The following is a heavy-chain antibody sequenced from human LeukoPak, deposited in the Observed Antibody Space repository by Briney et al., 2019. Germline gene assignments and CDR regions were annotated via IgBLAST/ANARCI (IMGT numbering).Heavy chain of an antibody. V-gene: IGHV1-46*01. Sequence: ASVKVSCKASGYTFIDYYMHWVRQAPGQGLYWMGIINPRDGSTRYAQKFQGRVTMTRDTSSSTLYMEVSSLRSEDTAVYYCARGSWPYFFDYWGQGTLLTVSS. D-gene: IGHD6-13*01. CDR2: INPRDGST. CDR3: ARGSWPYFFDY. J-gene: IGHJ4*02. CDR1: GYTFIDYY.